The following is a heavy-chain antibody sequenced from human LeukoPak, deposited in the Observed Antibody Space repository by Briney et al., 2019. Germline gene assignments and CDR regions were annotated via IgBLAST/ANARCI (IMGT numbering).Heavy chain of an antibody. CDR2: IIPIFGTA. D-gene: IGHD3-22*01. CDR1: GGTFSSYA. J-gene: IGHJ3*02. Sequence: ASVKVSCKASGGTFSSYAISWVRQAPGQGLEWMGGIIPIFGTANYAQKFQGRVTITADESTSTAYMELSSLRSEDTAVYYCARDLYDSSGYYYSEGAFDIWGQGTMVTVSS. CDR3: ARDLYDSSGYYYSEGAFDI. V-gene: IGHV1-69*13.